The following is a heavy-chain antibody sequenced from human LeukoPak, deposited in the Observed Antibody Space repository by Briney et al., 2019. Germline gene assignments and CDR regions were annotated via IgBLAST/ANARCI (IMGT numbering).Heavy chain of an antibody. Sequence: GGSLRLSCVASGFTVSTNYMSWVRQAPGKGLEWVSLLYSGGSTYYADSVKGRFTISRDNFKNTLYLQMNSLRPEDTAVYYCASRDDFWSGYYFDIWGQGTMVTVSS. CDR1: GFTVSTNY. J-gene: IGHJ3*02. D-gene: IGHD3-3*01. V-gene: IGHV3-66*02. CDR2: LYSGGST. CDR3: ASRDDFWSGYYFDI.